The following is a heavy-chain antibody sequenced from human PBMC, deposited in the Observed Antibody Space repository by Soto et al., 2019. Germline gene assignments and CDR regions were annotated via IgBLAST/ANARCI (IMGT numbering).Heavy chain of an antibody. J-gene: IGHJ3*02. D-gene: IGHD2-21*01. Sequence: QVQLQESGPGLVKPPQTLSLTCIVSGGSISSGGYYWSWIRQHPGKGLEWIGYIYYSGSTYYNPSLKSRVTISADTSKNQFSLKLSSVTAADTAVSYCARERDGGAAFDIWGQGTMVIVSS. V-gene: IGHV4-31*03. CDR2: IYYSGST. CDR1: GGSISSGGYY. CDR3: ARERDGGAAFDI.